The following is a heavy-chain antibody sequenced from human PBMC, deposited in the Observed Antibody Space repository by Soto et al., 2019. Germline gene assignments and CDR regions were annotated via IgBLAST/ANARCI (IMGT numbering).Heavy chain of an antibody. V-gene: IGHV1-2*04. CDR2: INPKTGAT. J-gene: IGHJ3*01. CDR3: AREEIGIFDF. Sequence: QVQLVQSGAEVKKPGASVKVSCTTSGYTFSGQYINWVRQAPGQGLEWMGWINPKTGATNYARDFQDWVTMTSDTSMTTVYLELTSLTSAHPAVYYCAREEIGIFDFWGQGTMVTVSS. CDR1: GYTFSGQY.